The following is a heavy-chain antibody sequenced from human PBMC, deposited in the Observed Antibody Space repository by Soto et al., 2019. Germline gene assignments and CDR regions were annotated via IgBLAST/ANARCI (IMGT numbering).Heavy chain of an antibody. Sequence: EVQLWESGGGLVQPGGSLRLSCEASGFTFIKCAMSWVRQAPGKGLEWVSGISGTGRSTFYADSVEGRFTISRDNSKNTVYLQMNSLRAEDTAVYYCAKGYTSGWYFFDYWGQGTLVTVSS. CDR3: AKGYTSGWYFFDY. CDR2: ISGTGRST. CDR1: GFTFIKCA. D-gene: IGHD6-19*01. V-gene: IGHV3-23*01. J-gene: IGHJ4*02.